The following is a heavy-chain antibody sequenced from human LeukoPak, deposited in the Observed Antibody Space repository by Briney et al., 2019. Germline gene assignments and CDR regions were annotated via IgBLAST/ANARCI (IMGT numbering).Heavy chain of an antibody. D-gene: IGHD3-22*01. V-gene: IGHV1-69*04. CDR1: GGTFSSYA. J-gene: IGHJ3*02. CDR2: IIPIFGIA. Sequence: SVKVSCKASGGTFSSYAISWVRQAPGQGLEWMGRIIPIFGIANYAQKFQGRVTITADKSTSTAYMELSSLRSEDTAVYYCASPNYYDSRAFDIWDQGTMVTVSS. CDR3: ASPNYYDSRAFDI.